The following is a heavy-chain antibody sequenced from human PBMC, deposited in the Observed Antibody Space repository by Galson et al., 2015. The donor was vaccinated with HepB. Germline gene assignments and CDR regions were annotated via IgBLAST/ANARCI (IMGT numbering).Heavy chain of an antibody. V-gene: IGHV1-2*06. CDR1: GSTFTGYY. CDR2: INPNSGGT. CDR3: ASPGRDTANRFVNY. D-gene: IGHD5-18*01. J-gene: IGHJ4*02. Sequence: SVKVSCKASGSTFTGYYMHWVRQAPGQGLEWMGRINPNSGGTNYAQKFQGRVTMTRDTSISTAYVELSSLTSDDTAFYFCASPGRDTANRFVNYWGQGTLVTVSS.